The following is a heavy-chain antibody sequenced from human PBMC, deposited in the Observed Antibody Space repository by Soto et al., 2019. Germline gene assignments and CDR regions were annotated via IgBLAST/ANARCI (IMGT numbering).Heavy chain of an antibody. J-gene: IGHJ6*02. Sequence: QVQLVQSGAEVKKPGSSGKVSCKGSVGTFSSYAISWERQAPEQGLEWMGGIIPIFGTANYAQKFQGRVTITADESTSTAYMELSSLRSEDTAVYYCARVYYDSSGYWGDYYYYGMDVWGQGTTVTVSS. V-gene: IGHV1-69*12. D-gene: IGHD3-22*01. CDR1: VGTFSSYA. CDR2: IIPIFGTA. CDR3: ARVYYDSSGYWGDYYYYGMDV.